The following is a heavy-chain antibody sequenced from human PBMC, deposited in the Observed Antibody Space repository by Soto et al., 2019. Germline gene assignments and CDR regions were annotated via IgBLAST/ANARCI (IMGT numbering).Heavy chain of an antibody. CDR1: GFTFSSYA. CDR3: ARDLDSATFDY. V-gene: IGHV3-30-3*01. CDR2: ISYDGSNK. J-gene: IGHJ4*02. Sequence: QVQLVESGGGVVQPGRSLRLSCAASGFTFSSYAMHWVRQAPGKGLEWVAVISYDGSNKYYADSVKGRFTISRDNSKNKLYLQMNSLRAEDTAVYYCARDLDSATFDYWGQGTLVTVSS. D-gene: IGHD5-12*01.